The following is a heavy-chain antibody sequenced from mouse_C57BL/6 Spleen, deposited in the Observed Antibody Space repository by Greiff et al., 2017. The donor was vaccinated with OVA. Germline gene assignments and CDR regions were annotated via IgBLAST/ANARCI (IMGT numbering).Heavy chain of an antibody. Sequence: QVQLKQSGAELVRPGASVKLSCKASGYTFTSYGISWVKQSTGQGLEWIGEIYPRSGNTDYNEKFKGKATLTADKSSSTAYMELRSLTSEDSAVYFCASASLYSYYYVRTLAYWGQGTPLTVSA. V-gene: IGHV1-81*01. CDR2: IYPRSGNT. CDR3: ASASLYSYYYVRTLAY. CDR1: GYTFTSYG. J-gene: IGHJ3*01. D-gene: IGHD2-12*01.